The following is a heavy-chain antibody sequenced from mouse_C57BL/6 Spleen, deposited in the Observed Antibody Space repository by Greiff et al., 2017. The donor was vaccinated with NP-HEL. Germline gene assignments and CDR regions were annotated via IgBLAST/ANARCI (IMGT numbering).Heavy chain of an antibody. Sequence: EVQRVESGGGLVKPGGSLKLSCAASGFTFSSYTMSWVRQTPEKRLEWVATISGGGGNTYYPDSVKGRFTISRDNAKNTLYLQMSSLRSEDTALYYCARSRWLLLYFDYWGQGTTLTVSS. CDR3: ARSRWLLLYFDY. V-gene: IGHV5-9*01. CDR2: ISGGGGNT. J-gene: IGHJ2*01. CDR1: GFTFSSYT. D-gene: IGHD2-3*01.